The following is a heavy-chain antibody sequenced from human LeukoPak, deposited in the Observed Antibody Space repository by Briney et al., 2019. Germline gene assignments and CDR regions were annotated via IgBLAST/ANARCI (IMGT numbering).Heavy chain of an antibody. V-gene: IGHV1-24*01. CDR2: FDPEDGET. CDR3: ARSLENYDFEAYGMDV. D-gene: IGHD3-3*01. CDR1: GYTLTELS. Sequence: ASVKASCKVSGYTLTELSMHWVRQAPGKGLEWMGGFDPEDGETIYAQKFQGRVTMTEDTSTDTAYMELSSLRSEDTAVYYCARSLENYDFEAYGMDVWGQGTTVTVSS. J-gene: IGHJ6*02.